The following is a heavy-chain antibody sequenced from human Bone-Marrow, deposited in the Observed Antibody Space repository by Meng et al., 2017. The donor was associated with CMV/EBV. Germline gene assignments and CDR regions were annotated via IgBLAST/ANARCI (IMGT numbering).Heavy chain of an antibody. CDR2: IRYDGSNK. V-gene: IGHV3-30*02. CDR3: AKARFRIQLLDV. J-gene: IGHJ6*02. Sequence: GESLKISCAASGFTFSDYYMSWIRQAPGKGLEWVAFIRYDGSNKYYADSVKGRFTISRDNSKNTLYLQMNSLRAEDTAVYYCAKARFRIQLLDVWGQGTTVTVSS. D-gene: IGHD5-18*01. CDR1: GFTFSDYY.